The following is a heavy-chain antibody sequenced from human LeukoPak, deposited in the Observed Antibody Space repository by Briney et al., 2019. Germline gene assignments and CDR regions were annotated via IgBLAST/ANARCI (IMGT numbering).Heavy chain of an antibody. V-gene: IGHV3-21*04. CDR1: GFTFNTYI. CDR2: ITSRSSSI. J-gene: IGHJ4*02. Sequence: PGGSLRLSCAASGFTFNTYIMTWVRQAPGKGLEWVSSITSRSSSIYYADSVKGRFTISRDNSKNTLYLQMNSLRAEDTAVYYCAKEDYYDSSGYNTFDYWGQGTLVTVSS. CDR3: AKEDYYDSSGYNTFDY. D-gene: IGHD3-22*01.